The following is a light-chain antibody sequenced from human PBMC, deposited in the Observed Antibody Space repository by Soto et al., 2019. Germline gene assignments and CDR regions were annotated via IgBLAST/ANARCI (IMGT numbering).Light chain of an antibody. CDR3: QQYNNWPPVT. CDR2: GAS. Sequence: EIVLPQSPATVSLSPGERTTPSSSTIQSVSSSYLAWYQQKPGQAPRLLIYGASSRATGIPARFSGSGSGKEFTLTISSLQSEDFAVYYCQQYNNWPPVTFGQGTKVDIK. J-gene: IGKJ1*01. V-gene: IGKV3-15*01. CDR1: QSVSSSY.